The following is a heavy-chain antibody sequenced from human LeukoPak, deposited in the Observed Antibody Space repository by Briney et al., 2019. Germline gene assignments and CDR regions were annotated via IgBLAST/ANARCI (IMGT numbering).Heavy chain of an antibody. CDR1: GHTLPSYY. J-gene: IGHJ6*03. CDR2: IKPSAGRT. CDR3: ARDPYCRSTSCYWGSRDYYYMDG. D-gene: IGHD2-2*01. V-gene: IGHV1-46*01. Sequence: ASGNGSSQASGHTLPSYYVHWVRHAPGQGLEWMGIIKPSAGRTPYAQKFQGRPTMPWDTSTSTVYMELSSLRSEDTAVYYCARDPYCRSTSCYWGSRDYYYMDGWGTGTTVTVSS.